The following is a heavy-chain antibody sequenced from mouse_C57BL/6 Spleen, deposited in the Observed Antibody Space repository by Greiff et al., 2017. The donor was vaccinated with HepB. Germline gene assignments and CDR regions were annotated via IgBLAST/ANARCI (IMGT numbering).Heavy chain of an antibody. CDR2: IHPNICST. J-gene: IGHJ2*01. D-gene: IGHD4-1*01. CDR1: FYTFTIYF. CDR3: ARGILGYFDY. V-gene: IGHV1-64*01. Sequence: HLHHPFSYLLNPFSSFNFSFNSSFYTFTIYFIHFFNHIPCQFLYLILIIHPNICSTNYNEKFKSKATLTVDKSSSTAYMQLSSLTSEDSAVYYCARGILGYFDYWGQGTTLTVSS.